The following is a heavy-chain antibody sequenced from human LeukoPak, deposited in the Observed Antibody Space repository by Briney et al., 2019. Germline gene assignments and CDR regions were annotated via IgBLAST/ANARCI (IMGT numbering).Heavy chain of an antibody. D-gene: IGHD6-13*01. Sequence: PSQTLSLTCTVSGGSISSGDYYWSWIRQPPGKGLEWIGYIYYSGSTYYNPSLKSRVTISVDTSKNQFSLKLSSVTAADTAVYYCAREGIAAGGSGDCWGQGTLVTVSS. J-gene: IGHJ4*02. CDR3: AREGIAAGGSGDC. V-gene: IGHV4-30-4*08. CDR1: GGSISSGDYY. CDR2: IYYSGST.